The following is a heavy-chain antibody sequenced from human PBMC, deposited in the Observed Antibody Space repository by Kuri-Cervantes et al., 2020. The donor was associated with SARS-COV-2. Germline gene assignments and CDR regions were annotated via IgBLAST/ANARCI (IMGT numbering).Heavy chain of an antibody. CDR3: ARDGGYRTSSSFDY. D-gene: IGHD3-16*02. CDR2: ISSSSSTI. V-gene: IGHV3-48*04. CDR1: GFTFSSYS. J-gene: IGHJ4*02. Sequence: GESLKISCAASGFTFSSYSMNWVRQAPGKGLEWVSYISSSSSTIYYADSVKGRFTISRDNAKNTLYLQMNSLRAEDTAVYYCARDGGYRTSSSFDYWGQGTLVTVSS.